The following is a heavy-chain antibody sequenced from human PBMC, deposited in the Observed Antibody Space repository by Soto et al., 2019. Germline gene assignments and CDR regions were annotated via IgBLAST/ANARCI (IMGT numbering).Heavy chain of an antibody. D-gene: IGHD3-22*01. J-gene: IGHJ4*02. Sequence: PGGSLRLSCAASGFTFSSYAMHWVRQAPGKGLEWVAVISYDGSNKYYADSVKGRFTISRDNSKNTLYLQMNSLRAEDTAVYYCARDRDDSSGYWGGTFDYWGQGTLVTVSS. CDR2: ISYDGSNK. CDR1: GFTFSSYA. CDR3: ARDRDDSSGYWGGTFDY. V-gene: IGHV3-30-3*01.